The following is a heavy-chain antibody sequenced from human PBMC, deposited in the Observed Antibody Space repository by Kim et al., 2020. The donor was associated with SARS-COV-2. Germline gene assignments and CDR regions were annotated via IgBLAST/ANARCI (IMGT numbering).Heavy chain of an antibody. Sequence: GGSLRLSCAASGFTVSSNYMSWVRQAPGKGLEWVAVIYSGGSTYYSDYAKSSFSISRDNSKNTPYLQMNNLMTADKAADYYSGGLQDCGWGHGT. CDR1: GFTVSSNY. CDR3: SGGLQDCG. CDR2: IYSGGST. V-gene: IGHV3-66*01. J-gene: IGHJ1*01. D-gene: IGHD2-21*01.